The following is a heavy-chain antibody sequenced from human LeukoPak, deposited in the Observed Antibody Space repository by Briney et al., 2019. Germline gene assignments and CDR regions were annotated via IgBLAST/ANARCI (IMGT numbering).Heavy chain of an antibody. J-gene: IGHJ2*01. CDR3: ARGPDYDYVWGSYRWHFDL. D-gene: IGHD3-16*02. CDR1: GGSISGYY. Sequence: PSETLSLTCTVSGGSISGYYWSWIRQPPGKGLEWIGYIYYSGSTNYNPSLKSRVTISLDTSKNQFSLKLSSVTAADTAVYYCARGPDYDYVWGSYRWHFDLWGRGTLVTVSS. CDR2: IYYSGST. V-gene: IGHV4-59*01.